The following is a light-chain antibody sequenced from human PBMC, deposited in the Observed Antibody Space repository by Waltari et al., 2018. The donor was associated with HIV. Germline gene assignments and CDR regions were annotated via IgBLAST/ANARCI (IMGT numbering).Light chain of an antibody. CDR1: QDISNY. CDR3: QQYDNLPFT. V-gene: IGKV1-33*01. CDR2: DAS. J-gene: IGKJ3*01. Sequence: DIQMTQSPSSLSASVGDRVNITCQASQDISNYLNWYQQKPGKAPKPLIYDASNLETGVPSRFSGSGSGTDFTFTISSLQPEDIATYYCQQYDNLPFTFGPGTKVDIK.